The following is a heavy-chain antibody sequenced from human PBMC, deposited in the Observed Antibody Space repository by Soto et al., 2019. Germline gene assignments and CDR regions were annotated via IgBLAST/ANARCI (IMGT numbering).Heavy chain of an antibody. J-gene: IGHJ3*02. Sequence: QVQLVQSGAEVKKPGASVKVSCKASGYTFTSYGISWVRQAPGQGLEWMGWISAYNGNTNYAQKLQGRVTMTTDISTSTAYMELRSLRSDDTAVYYCARSELVTFGGVIVTSAFDIWGQGTMVTVSS. V-gene: IGHV1-18*01. CDR2: ISAYNGNT. CDR3: ARSELVTFGGVIVTSAFDI. CDR1: GYTFTSYG. D-gene: IGHD3-16*02.